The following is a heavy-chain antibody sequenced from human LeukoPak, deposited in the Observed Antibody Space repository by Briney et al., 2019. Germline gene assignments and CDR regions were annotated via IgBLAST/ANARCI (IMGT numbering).Heavy chain of an antibody. CDR2: IYPGDSDT. J-gene: IGHJ4*02. Sequence: GESLKISCKGSGYSFTNYWIGWVRQMPGKGLEWMGIIYPGDSDTRYSPSFQGQVTISADKSISTAYLQWSSLKASDTAMYYCARRLAAAGTGFSYYFDYWGQGTLVTVSS. D-gene: IGHD6-13*01. CDR3: ARRLAAAGTGFSYYFDY. CDR1: GYSFTNYW. V-gene: IGHV5-51*01.